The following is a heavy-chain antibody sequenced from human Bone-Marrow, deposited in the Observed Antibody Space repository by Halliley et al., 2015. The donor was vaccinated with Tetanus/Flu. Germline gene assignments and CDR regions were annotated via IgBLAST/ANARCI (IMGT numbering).Heavy chain of an antibody. CDR2: ISSSADTV. J-gene: IGHJ4*02. CDR3: ATEAFDY. Sequence: APGRGLEWVSYISSSADTVYYADSVKGRLTISRDNSKNSLHLQLNSVRAEDTATYYCATEAFDYWGPGTLVTVSS. V-gene: IGHV3-48*03.